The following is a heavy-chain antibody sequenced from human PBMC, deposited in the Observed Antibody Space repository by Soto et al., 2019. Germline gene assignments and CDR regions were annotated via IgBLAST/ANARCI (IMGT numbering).Heavy chain of an antibody. Sequence: SETLSLTCSVSDGSVSSGNYYCAWIRQPPGNGLEWIGYIHSSGSTLYNPSLKSRVTISVDTSMNQFSLKLTSLTAADTALYYCARDSLALFDSWGQGTLVTVSS. D-gene: IGHD5-12*01. CDR3: ARDSLALFDS. CDR1: DGSVSSGNYY. V-gene: IGHV4-61*01. J-gene: IGHJ4*02. CDR2: IHSSGST.